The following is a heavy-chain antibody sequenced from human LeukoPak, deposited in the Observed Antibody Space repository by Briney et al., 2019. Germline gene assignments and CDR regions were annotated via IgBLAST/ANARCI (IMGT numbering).Heavy chain of an antibody. J-gene: IGHJ4*02. D-gene: IGHD6-19*01. CDR3: AKDPPGAGPDFDC. V-gene: IGHV3-23*01. Sequence: PGGSLRLSCATSGFTFSSYTMNWVRQAPGKGLEWVSGISGSDGSTYYADSVKGRFTISRDNSKNTLYLQMNSLRVEDTAVYYCAKDPPGAGPDFDCWGQGTLVTVFS. CDR1: GFTFSSYT. CDR2: ISGSDGST.